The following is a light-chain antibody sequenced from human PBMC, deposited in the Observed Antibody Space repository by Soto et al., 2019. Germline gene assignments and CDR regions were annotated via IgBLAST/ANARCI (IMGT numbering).Light chain of an antibody. CDR3: SSYTSSSTCYL. J-gene: IGLJ1*01. CDR1: SSDVGGYNY. V-gene: IGLV2-14*01. CDR2: DVS. Sequence: QSVLTQPASVSGSPGQSITISCTGTSSDVGGYNYVSWYQQHPGKAPKLMIYDVSNRPSGVSNRFSGSKSGNTASLTISGLQAEDEAEYYCSSYTSSSTCYLFGTGTKVTVL.